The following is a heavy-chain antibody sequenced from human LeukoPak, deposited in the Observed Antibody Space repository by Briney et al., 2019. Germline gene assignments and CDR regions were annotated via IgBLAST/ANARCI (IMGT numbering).Heavy chain of an antibody. CDR2: IYYSGST. CDR3: AAGGSWGGFDY. V-gene: IGHV4-59*08. J-gene: IGHJ4*02. D-gene: IGHD1-26*01. CDR1: GGSISSYY. Sequence: SETLSLTCTVSGGSISSYYWSWIRQPPGKGLEWIGYIYYSGSTDYNPSLKGRVTISVDTSKNQFSLKLSSVTAADTAVYYCAAGGSWGGFDYWGQGTLVTVSS.